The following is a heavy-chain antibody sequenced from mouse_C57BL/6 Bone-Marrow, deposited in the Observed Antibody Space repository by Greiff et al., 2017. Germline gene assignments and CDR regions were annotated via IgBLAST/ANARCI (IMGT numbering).Heavy chain of an antibody. J-gene: IGHJ4*01. CDR2: INPTYGTT. Sequence: EVKLMESGPELVKPGASVKISCTASGYSFTDYKMNWVKQSTGKSLEWIGVINPTYGTTSYNQKFKGKATLTVDQSSSTAYMQLNSLTSEDSAVYYCARSYDYDDAMDYWGQGTSVTVSS. D-gene: IGHD2-4*01. CDR3: ARSYDYDDAMDY. CDR1: GYSFTDYK. V-gene: IGHV1-39*01.